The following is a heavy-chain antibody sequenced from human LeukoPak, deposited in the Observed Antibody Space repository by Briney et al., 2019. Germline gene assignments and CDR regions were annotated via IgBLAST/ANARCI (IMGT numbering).Heavy chain of an antibody. CDR2: INHSGST. J-gene: IGHJ3*02. Sequence: SETLSLTCVVYGGSFSGYVWSWIRQPPGKGLQWIGEINHSGSTTYNPSLKSQVTISLDTSRNQFSLKLTSVTAADTAVYYCAKTPVVTLSAFDIWGQGTLVTVS. D-gene: IGHD3-22*01. CDR3: AKTPVVTLSAFDI. CDR1: GGSFSGYV. V-gene: IGHV4-34*01.